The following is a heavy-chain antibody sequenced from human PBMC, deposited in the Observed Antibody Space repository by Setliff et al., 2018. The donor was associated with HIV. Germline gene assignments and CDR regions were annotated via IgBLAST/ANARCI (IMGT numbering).Heavy chain of an antibody. CDR2: INWNGATT. J-gene: IGHJ3*02. CDR3: ARRGETLTGVRRPYVFDI. V-gene: IGHV3-20*04. CDR1: GFTFDDYG. Sequence: GSLRLSCAASGFTFDDYGMSWVRQAPGKGLEWVSGINWNGATTYYGDSMKGRVTVSRDNVKNSVVLQMNNLRVEDTAVYYCARRGETLTGVRRPYVFDIWGRGTMVTVSS. D-gene: IGHD3-10*01.